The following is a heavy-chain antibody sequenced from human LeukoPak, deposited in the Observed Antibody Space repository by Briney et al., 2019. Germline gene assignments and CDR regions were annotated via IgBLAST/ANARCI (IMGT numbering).Heavy chain of an antibody. CDR1: GYTFTSYY. J-gene: IGHJ4*02. CDR2: INPSGGST. CDR3: ARVEPLAAAGTNYYFDY. V-gene: IGHV1-46*01. D-gene: IGHD6-13*01. Sequence: ASVKVSCKASGYTFTSYYMHWVRQAPGQGLEWMGIINPSGGSTSYAQKFQGRVTMTRDMSTSTVYMELSSLRSEDTAVYYSARVEPLAAAGTNYYFDYWGQGTLVTVSS.